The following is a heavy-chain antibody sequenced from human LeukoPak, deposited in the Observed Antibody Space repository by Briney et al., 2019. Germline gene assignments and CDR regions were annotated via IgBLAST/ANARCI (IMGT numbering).Heavy chain of an antibody. CDR1: GYSFTSYW. D-gene: IGHD2-15*01. CDR3: ARWSSSYLYYFDY. V-gene: IGHV5-51*01. J-gene: IGHJ4*02. Sequence: GESLKISCKGSGYSFTSYWIGWVCQMPGKGLEWMGIIYPGDSDTRYSPSFQGQVTISADKSISTAYLQWSSLKASDTAMYYCARWSSSYLYYFDYWGQGTLVTVSS. CDR2: IYPGDSDT.